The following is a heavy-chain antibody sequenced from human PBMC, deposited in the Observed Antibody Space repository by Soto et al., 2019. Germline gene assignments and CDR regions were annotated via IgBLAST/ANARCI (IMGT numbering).Heavy chain of an antibody. CDR2: IRSKANSYAT. CDR1: GFTFSGSA. J-gene: IGHJ4*02. V-gene: IGHV3-73*01. Sequence: EVQLVESGGGLVQPGGSLKLSCAASGFTFSGSAMHWVRQASGKGLEWVGRIRSKANSYATAYAASVKGRFTISRDDSKNTAYLQMNSLKTEDTAVYYCTRHAAWFGELLSTDYWGQGTLVTVSS. D-gene: IGHD3-10*01. CDR3: TRHAAWFGELLSTDY.